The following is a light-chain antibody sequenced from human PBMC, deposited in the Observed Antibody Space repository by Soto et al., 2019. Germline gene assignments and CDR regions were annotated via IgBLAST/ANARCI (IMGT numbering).Light chain of an antibody. CDR2: DAS. CDR1: QSVSTY. CDR3: QQRTNWPPLT. J-gene: IGKJ4*01. Sequence: ELVLTQSPATVPLSPGERATLSCRASQSVSTYLAWYQQKPGQAPRLLIYDASNRATGIPARFSGSGFGTDFTLTISSLEPEDSAVYYCQQRTNWPPLTFGGGTKVEI. V-gene: IGKV3-11*01.